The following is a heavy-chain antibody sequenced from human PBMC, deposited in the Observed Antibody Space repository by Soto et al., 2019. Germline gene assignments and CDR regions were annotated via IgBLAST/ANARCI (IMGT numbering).Heavy chain of an antibody. CDR3: ARGGGIVVVTAPSDH. J-gene: IGHJ4*02. Sequence: QVQLVQSGAEVKKPGASVKVSCKASGYTFTSYYMNWVRQAPGQGLEWLGIINPSGGYTTYAQRVVGRGTMTSARSTRTGHMELGSLTSEDMDVYYCARGGGIVVVTAPSDHWRQGTLVTVSS. V-gene: IGHV1-46*03. D-gene: IGHD2-21*02. CDR1: GYTFTSYY. CDR2: INPSGGYT.